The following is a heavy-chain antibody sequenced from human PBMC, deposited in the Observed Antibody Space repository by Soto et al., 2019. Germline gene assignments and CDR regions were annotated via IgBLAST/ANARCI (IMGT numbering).Heavy chain of an antibody. CDR3: ARDRGGRIVGATRAHYFDY. CDR1: GGTFSSYA. J-gene: IGHJ4*02. D-gene: IGHD1-26*01. CDR2: IIPIFGTA. V-gene: IGHV1-69*13. Sequence: GASVKVSCKASGGTFSSYAISWVRQAPGQGLEWMGGIIPIFGTANYAQKFQGRVTITADESTSTAYMELSSLRSEDTAVYYCARDRGGRIVGATRAHYFDYWGQGTLVTVS.